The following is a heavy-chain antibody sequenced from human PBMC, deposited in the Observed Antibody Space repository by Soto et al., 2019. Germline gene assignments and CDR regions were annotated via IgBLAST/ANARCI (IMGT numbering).Heavy chain of an antibody. V-gene: IGHV3-15*01. CDR1: GFTFSNAW. D-gene: IGHD6-13*01. Sequence: PGGSLRLSCAASGFTFSNAWMSWVRQAPGKGLEWVGRIKSKTDGGTTDYAAPVKGRFTISRDDSKNTLYLQMNSLTTEDTAVYYCTTDPRIAARYWYFDLWGRGTLVTVS. J-gene: IGHJ2*01. CDR3: TTDPRIAARYWYFDL. CDR2: IKSKTDGGTT.